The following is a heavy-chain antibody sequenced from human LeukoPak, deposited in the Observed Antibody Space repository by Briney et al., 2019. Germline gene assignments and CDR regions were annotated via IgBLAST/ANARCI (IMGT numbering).Heavy chain of an antibody. D-gene: IGHD5-18*01. CDR1: GFTFSSYG. J-gene: IGHJ4*02. V-gene: IGHV3-30*02. CDR3: AKDGGCSYVHRYYFDY. Sequence: GGSLRLTCAASGFTFSSYGMHWVRQAPGKGLEWVAFIRYDGSNKYYADSVKGRFTISRDNSKNTLYLQMNSLRAEDTAVYYCAKDGGCSYVHRYYFDYWGQGTLVTVSS. CDR2: IRYDGSNK.